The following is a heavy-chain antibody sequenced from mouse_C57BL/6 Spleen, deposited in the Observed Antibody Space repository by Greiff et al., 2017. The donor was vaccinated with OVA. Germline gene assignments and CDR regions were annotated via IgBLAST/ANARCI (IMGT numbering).Heavy chain of an antibody. CDR2: ISSGSSTI. D-gene: IGHD3-2*02. J-gene: IGHJ3*01. V-gene: IGHV5-17*01. CDR1: GFTFSDYG. CDR3: ARGETAQATVFAY. Sequence: EVQGVESGGGLVKPGGSLKLSCAASGFTFSDYGMHWVRQAPEKGLEWVAYISSGSSTIYYADTVKGRFTISRDNAKNTLFLQMTSLRSEDTAMYYCARGETAQATVFAYWGQGTLVTVSA.